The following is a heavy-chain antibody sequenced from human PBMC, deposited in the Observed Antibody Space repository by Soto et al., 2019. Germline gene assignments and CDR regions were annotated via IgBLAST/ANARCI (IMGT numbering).Heavy chain of an antibody. J-gene: IGHJ6*03. Sequence: SETLSLTCAVYGGSFSGYYWSWIRQPPGKGLEWIGEINHSGSTNYNPSLKSRVTISVDTSKNQFSLKLSSVTAADTAVYYCARALNYYYYYMDVWGKGTTVTVSS. CDR2: INHSGST. CDR3: ARALNYYYYYMDV. CDR1: GGSFSGYY. V-gene: IGHV4-34*01.